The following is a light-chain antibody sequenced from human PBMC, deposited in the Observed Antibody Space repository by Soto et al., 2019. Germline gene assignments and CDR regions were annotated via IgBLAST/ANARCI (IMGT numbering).Light chain of an antibody. CDR2: AAS. CDR3: QHLNPYPRSVT. V-gene: IGKV1-9*01. CDR1: QGISSF. J-gene: IGKJ5*01. Sequence: DIQLTQSPSFLSASVGDRVTITCRASQGISSFLAWYQQKPGKAPKLLIYAASTLQSGVPSRFSGSGSGTEFTLTISSLQPEDFATYYCQHLNPYPRSVTFGQGTRLAIK.